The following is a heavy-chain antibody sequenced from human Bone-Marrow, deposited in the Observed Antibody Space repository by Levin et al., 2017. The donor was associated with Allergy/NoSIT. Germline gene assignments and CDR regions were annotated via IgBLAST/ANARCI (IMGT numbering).Heavy chain of an antibody. V-gene: IGHV1-46*01. CDR3: ARVSGYDSGVVTALDY. J-gene: IGHJ4*02. CDR2: IKPSGGYT. CDR1: GYTFTNYD. D-gene: IGHD2-21*02. Sequence: PLASVKVSCKTSGYTFTNYDMHWVRQAPGQGPEWMGIIKPSGGYTSYAQKFQGRVTMTRDTSTSTVYMELSSLRSEDTAVYYCARVSGYDSGVVTALDYWGQGTLVTVSS.